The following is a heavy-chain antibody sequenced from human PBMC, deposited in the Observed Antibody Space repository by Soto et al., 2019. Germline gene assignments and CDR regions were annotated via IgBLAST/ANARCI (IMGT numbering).Heavy chain of an antibody. CDR2: IYYSELT. V-gene: IGHV4-31*03. CDR1: GDSVSSFGSY. D-gene: IGHD2-21*02. CDR3: AKAGDCDDHSFDR. J-gene: IGHJ4*02. Sequence: PSETLSLTCIVSGDSVSSFGSYWTWIRQRPGKGLEWIGYIYYSELTDYNPSLKSRVAISLDTSRNQFSLQLTSVTVADTAVYYCAKAGDCDDHSFDRWGQGTLVTVSS.